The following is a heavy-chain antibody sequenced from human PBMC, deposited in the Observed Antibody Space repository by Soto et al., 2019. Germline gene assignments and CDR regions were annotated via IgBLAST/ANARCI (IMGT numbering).Heavy chain of an antibody. CDR3: AREFADIYGMDV. J-gene: IGHJ6*02. Sequence: ASVKVSCKASGYTFTSYDINWVRQATGQGLEWMGWMNPNSVNTGYAQKFQGRVTMTRNTSISTAYMELSSLRSEDTAVYYCAREFADIYGMDVWGQGTTVTLSS. CDR1: GYTFTSYD. V-gene: IGHV1-8*01. CDR2: MNPNSVNT. D-gene: IGHD2-15*01.